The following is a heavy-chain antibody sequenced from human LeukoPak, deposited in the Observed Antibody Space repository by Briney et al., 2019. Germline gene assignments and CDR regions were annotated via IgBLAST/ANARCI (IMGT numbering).Heavy chain of an antibody. CDR3: ASRITVAGNYFDY. CDR1: DHSISSGFY. CDR2: IYHSGNT. D-gene: IGHD6-19*01. V-gene: IGHV4-38-2*02. Sequence: PSQTLSLTCTVSDHSISSGFYWGCIRQPTGKGLEWIGSIYHSGNTYYNPSLKRRRTIPVDTPTNQLSLRLSSVTAADTAVYYCASRITVAGNYFDYWGQGTLVTVSS. J-gene: IGHJ4*02.